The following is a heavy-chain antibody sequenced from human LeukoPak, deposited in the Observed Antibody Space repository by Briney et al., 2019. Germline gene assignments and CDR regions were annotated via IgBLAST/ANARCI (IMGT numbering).Heavy chain of an antibody. V-gene: IGHV3-23*01. D-gene: IGHD4-17*01. CDR1: GFTISSYA. J-gene: IGHJ4*02. Sequence: GGSLRLSCAASGFTISSYAMTWVRQAPGKGLEWVSAIGYSAGDTYYADSVKGRFTISRDNSMNTLYLQMSSLRADDTALYYCAKDDDGHHHGVDHWGQGTLVTVSS. CDR3: AKDDDGHHHGVDH. CDR2: IGYSAGDT.